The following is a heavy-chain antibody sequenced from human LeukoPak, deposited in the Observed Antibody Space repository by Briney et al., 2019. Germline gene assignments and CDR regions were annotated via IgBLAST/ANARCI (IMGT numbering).Heavy chain of an antibody. J-gene: IGHJ5*02. Sequence: GASVKVSCKASGGTFSSYAISWVRQAPGQGLEWMGGIIPIFGTANYAQKFQGRVTITTDESTSTAYMELSSLRSEDTAVYYWARASAREQLRTNWFDPWGQGTLVTVSS. CDR1: GGTFSSYA. V-gene: IGHV1-69*05. CDR3: ARASAREQLRTNWFDP. D-gene: IGHD6-13*01. CDR2: IIPIFGTA.